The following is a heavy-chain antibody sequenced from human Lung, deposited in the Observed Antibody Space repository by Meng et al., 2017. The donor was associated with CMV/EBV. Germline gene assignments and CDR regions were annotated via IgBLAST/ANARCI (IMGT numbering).Heavy chain of an antibody. J-gene: IGHJ4*02. D-gene: IGHD4-23*01. CDR2: IRMDESDK. Sequence: GESLKISCAASGFSFTEYGMHWVRQTPDKGLEWVAFIRMDESDKFYGDSVKGRFTISRDRSRKSLYLQMNSLRTVDTAVYYCAKDDPVVAKWGQGTLVTVSS. CDR3: AKDDPVVAK. V-gene: IGHV3-30*02. CDR1: GFSFTEYG.